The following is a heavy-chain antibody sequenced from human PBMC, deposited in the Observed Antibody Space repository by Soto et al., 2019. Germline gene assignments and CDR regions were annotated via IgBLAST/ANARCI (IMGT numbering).Heavy chain of an antibody. J-gene: IGHJ4*02. Sequence: EVQLVESGGGLVQPGGSLRLSCAASGLIFSNYKMHWVRQAPGKGLVWVSRINTDGSITDYADSVKGRFTVSRDNAKNTIYLQMNSLTADDTAVNYCARDTNGLHYWGQGTLLTVSS. CDR2: INTDGSIT. V-gene: IGHV3-74*01. CDR1: GLIFSNYK. CDR3: ARDTNGLHY. D-gene: IGHD2-8*01.